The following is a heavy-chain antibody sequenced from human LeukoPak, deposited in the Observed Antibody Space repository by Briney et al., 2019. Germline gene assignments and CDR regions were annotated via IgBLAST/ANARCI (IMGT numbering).Heavy chain of an antibody. J-gene: IGHJ6*02. CDR1: GGTFSSYA. D-gene: IGHD3-22*01. Sequence: SVKVSCKASGGTFSSYAISWVRQAPGQGLEWMGRIIPIFGIANYAQKFQGRVTITADKSTSTAYMELSSLRSEDTAVYYCARGTYDSSGYQSYYYYGMDVWGQGTTVTVSS. V-gene: IGHV1-69*04. CDR2: IIPIFGIA. CDR3: ARGTYDSSGYQSYYYYGMDV.